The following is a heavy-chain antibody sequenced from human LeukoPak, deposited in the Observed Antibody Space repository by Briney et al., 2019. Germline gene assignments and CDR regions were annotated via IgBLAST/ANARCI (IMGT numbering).Heavy chain of an antibody. CDR1: GFTFSSYA. D-gene: IGHD3-9*01. Sequence: GGSLRLSCAASGFTFSSYAMSWVRQAPGKGLEWVSVISGSGGSTYYADSVKGRFTISRDNAKNTLYLQMNSLRDEDTAVYYCASLGTLVPWGQGTLVTVSS. CDR2: ISGSGGST. CDR3: ASLGTLVP. V-gene: IGHV3-23*01. J-gene: IGHJ5*02.